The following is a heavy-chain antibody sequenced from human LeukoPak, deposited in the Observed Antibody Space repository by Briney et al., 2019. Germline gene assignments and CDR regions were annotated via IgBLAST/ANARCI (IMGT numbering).Heavy chain of an antibody. CDR1: GGSFSGYY. D-gene: IGHD3-22*01. CDR3: ARVPLYYDSSGEQTGGPEGVDY. V-gene: IGHV4-34*01. CDR2: INHRGRT. Sequence: SETLSLTCAVYGGSFSGYYWSWIRQPPGKGLEWIGEINHRGRTNYNPSLKSRVTISVDKSKNQFSLKLSSVTAADTAVYYCARVPLYYDSSGEQTGGPEGVDYWGQGTLVTVSS. J-gene: IGHJ4*02.